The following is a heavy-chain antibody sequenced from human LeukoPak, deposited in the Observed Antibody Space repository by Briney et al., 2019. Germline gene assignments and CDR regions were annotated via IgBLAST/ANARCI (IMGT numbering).Heavy chain of an antibody. CDR3: ARDPGYDSSGYSNDY. V-gene: IGHV1-18*01. Sequence: ASVKVSCKASGYTFTSYGISWVRQAPGQGLEWMGWISAYNGNTHYAQKLQGRVTMTTDTSTSTAYMELRSLRSDDTAVYYCARDPGYDSSGYSNDYWGQGTLVTVSS. CDR2: ISAYNGNT. CDR1: GYTFTSYG. J-gene: IGHJ4*02. D-gene: IGHD3-22*01.